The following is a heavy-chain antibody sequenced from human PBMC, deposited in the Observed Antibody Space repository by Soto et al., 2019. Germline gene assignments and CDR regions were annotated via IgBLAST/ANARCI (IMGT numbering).Heavy chain of an antibody. V-gene: IGHV3-21*01. J-gene: IGHJ5*02. CDR3: ARVPIAARRGGWFDP. D-gene: IGHD6-6*01. Sequence: GGSLRLSCAASGFTFSSYSMNWVRQAPGKGLEWVSSISSSSSYIYYADSVKGRFTISRDNAKNSLYLQMNSLRAEDTAVYYCARVPIAARRGGWFDPWGQGTLVTVSS. CDR1: GFTFSSYS. CDR2: ISSSSSYI.